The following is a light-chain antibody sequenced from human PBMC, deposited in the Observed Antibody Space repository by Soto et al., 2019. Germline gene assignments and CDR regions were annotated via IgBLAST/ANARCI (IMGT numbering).Light chain of an antibody. CDR1: QDISHW. Sequence: DIQMTQSPSSVSASVGDTVTITCRESQDISHWLAWYQHKPGKAPKFLIYGASSMQSGVPSRFSGSGSGTDFALTISSLQPEDFATYLCQQANSCPFTFGPGTKVDI. V-gene: IGKV1-12*02. J-gene: IGKJ3*01. CDR3: QQANSCPFT. CDR2: GAS.